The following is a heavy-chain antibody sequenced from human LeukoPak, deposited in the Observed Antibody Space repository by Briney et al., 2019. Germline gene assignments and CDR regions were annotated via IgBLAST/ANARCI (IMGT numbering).Heavy chain of an antibody. J-gene: IGHJ4*02. V-gene: IGHV5-51*04. CDR3: AKVVENTYSRRYFDY. Sequence: GESLKISCTASGYTFTNYWIGWVRQMPGKGLEWMGTIFPDDSDTRYSPSFQGQVTISADKPITTAYLQWSSLKASGTAMYYCAKVVENTYSRRYFDYWGQGTLVTVSS. D-gene: IGHD3-22*01. CDR1: GYTFTNYW. CDR2: IFPDDSDT.